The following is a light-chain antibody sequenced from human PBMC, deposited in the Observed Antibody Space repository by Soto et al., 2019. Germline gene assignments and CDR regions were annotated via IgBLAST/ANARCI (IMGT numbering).Light chain of an antibody. V-gene: IGKV1-39*01. Sequence: DIQKTQSPSSLSASVGDRVTITCRASQSISSFLNWYQQKPGKAPKLLIYAASTLQNEVPSRFSGSGSGTDFSLIISSLQPEDFATYYCQQSYNTPRTFGQGTKVDIK. CDR3: QQSYNTPRT. CDR2: AAS. J-gene: IGKJ1*01. CDR1: QSISSF.